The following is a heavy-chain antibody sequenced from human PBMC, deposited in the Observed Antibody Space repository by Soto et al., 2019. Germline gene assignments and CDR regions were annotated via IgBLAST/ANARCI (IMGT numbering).Heavy chain of an antibody. V-gene: IGHV3-23*01. CDR2: ISNTGGSA. D-gene: IGHD3-22*01. Sequence: EVQLLESGGGLVQPGGSLRPSGAAPGFAFTSNPWTWVGKAPGKGLEGVSAISNTGGSAYYADSVKGRFTISRDNSKNTLYLQMNSLRAEDTAVYYCAKGAYGSGYFATLDYWGQGTLVTVSS. J-gene: IGHJ4*02. CDR1: GFAFTSNP. CDR3: AKGAYGSGYFATLDY.